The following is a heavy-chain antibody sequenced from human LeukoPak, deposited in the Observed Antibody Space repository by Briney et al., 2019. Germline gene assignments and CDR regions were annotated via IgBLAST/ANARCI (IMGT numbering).Heavy chain of an antibody. CDR3: ARGIVGATSNYFDY. Sequence: PGGSLRLSCAASGFTFSSYAMHWVRQAPGKGLERVAVISYDGSNKYYADSVKGRFTISRDNSKNTLYLQMNSLRAEDTAVYYCARGIVGATSNYFDYWGQGTLVTVSS. CDR2: ISYDGSNK. CDR1: GFTFSSYA. V-gene: IGHV3-30-3*01. J-gene: IGHJ4*02. D-gene: IGHD1-26*01.